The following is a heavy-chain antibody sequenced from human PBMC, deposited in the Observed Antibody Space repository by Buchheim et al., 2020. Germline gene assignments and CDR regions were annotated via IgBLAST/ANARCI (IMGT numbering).Heavy chain of an antibody. Sequence: QVQLQESGPGLVKPSQTLSLTCTVSGGSISSGGSYWRWIRQHPGKGLEWIGYIYYSGSTYYNPSLQSRVTISVATSKNQFSLKLSSVTAADTAVYYCARVRRGKAAAGTYFDYWGQGTL. V-gene: IGHV4-31*03. D-gene: IGHD6-13*01. CDR1: GGSISSGGSY. J-gene: IGHJ4*02. CDR3: ARVRRGKAAAGTYFDY. CDR2: IYYSGST.